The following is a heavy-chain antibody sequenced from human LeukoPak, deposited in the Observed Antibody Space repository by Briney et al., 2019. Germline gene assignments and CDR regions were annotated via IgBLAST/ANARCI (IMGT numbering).Heavy chain of an antibody. CDR2: IYTSGST. CDR3: ARESGIAARPARRETFDY. Sequence: SETLSLTCTVPGGSISSYYWSWIRQPAGKGLEWIGRIYTSGSTNYNPSLKSRVTMSVDTSKNQFSLKLSSVTAADTAVYYCARESGIAARPARRETFDYWGQGTPVTVSS. CDR1: GGSISSYY. V-gene: IGHV4-4*07. J-gene: IGHJ4*02. D-gene: IGHD6-6*01.